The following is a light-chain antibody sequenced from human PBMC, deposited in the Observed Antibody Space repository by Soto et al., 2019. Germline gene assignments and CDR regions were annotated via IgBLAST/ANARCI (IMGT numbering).Light chain of an antibody. CDR3: QQYGSSPPWT. V-gene: IGKV3-20*01. CDR2: GAS. Sequence: EIVLTQSPGTLSLSPGERATLSCRASQRVSSSYLAWYQQKPGQAPRLLIYGASSRATGIPDRFSGSGSGTDFTLTISRLEPGDFAVYYCQQYGSSPPWTFGQGTKVEIK. J-gene: IGKJ1*01. CDR1: QRVSSSY.